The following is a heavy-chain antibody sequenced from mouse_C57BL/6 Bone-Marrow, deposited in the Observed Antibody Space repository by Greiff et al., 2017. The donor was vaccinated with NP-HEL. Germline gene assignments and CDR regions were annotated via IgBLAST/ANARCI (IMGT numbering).Heavy chain of an antibody. V-gene: IGHV1-50*01. CDR1: GYTFTSYW. J-gene: IGHJ2*01. Sequence: QVQLQQSGAELVKPGASVKLSCKASGYTFTSYWMQWVNQRPGQGLEWIGEIDPSDSYTNYNQKFKGKATLTVDTSSSTAYMQLSSLTSEDSAVYYCARWPFDYWGQGTTLTVSS. CDR2: IDPSDSYT. CDR3: ARWPFDY.